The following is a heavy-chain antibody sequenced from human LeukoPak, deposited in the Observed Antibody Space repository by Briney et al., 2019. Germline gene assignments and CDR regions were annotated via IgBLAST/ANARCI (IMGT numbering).Heavy chain of an antibody. CDR3: ARQEQWLGD. CDR1: GGSISSSSYY. V-gene: IGHV4-39*01. D-gene: IGHD6-19*01. J-gene: IGHJ4*02. CDR2: IYYSGST. Sequence: SETLSLTCTVSGGSISSSSYYWGWIRQPPGKGLEWIGSIYYSGSTYYNPSLKSRVTISVDTSKNQFSLKLSSVTAADTAVYYCARQEQWLGDWSQGTLVTVSS.